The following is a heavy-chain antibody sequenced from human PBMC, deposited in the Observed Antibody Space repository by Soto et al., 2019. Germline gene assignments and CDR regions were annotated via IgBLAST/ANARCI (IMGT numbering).Heavy chain of an antibody. CDR1: GNSIISTDYY. V-gene: IGHV4-31*03. CDR2: IHYSGST. J-gene: IGHJ6*02. CDR3: ASSLAAHYYYAMDV. Sequence: PSETLSLTCSVSGNSIISTDYYWSWIRQHPGKGLEWIGYIHYSGSTSYNPSLKSRATIFVDTSKKQFSLELRSVTAADTAVYYCASSLAAHYYYAMDVWGQETTVTVS.